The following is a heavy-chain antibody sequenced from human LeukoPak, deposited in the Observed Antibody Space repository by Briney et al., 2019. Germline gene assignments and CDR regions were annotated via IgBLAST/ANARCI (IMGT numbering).Heavy chain of an antibody. CDR3: ARFGTITKVRGVPWNYYGTDV. D-gene: IGHD3-10*01. Sequence: ASVKVSCKASGYTFTGYYMHWVRQAPGQGLEWMGWINPNSGGTNYAQKFQGRVTMTRDTSISTAYMELSRLRSDDTAVYYCARFGTITKVRGVPWNYYGTDVWGERNTVSASS. V-gene: IGHV1-2*02. J-gene: IGHJ6*04. CDR1: GYTFTGYY. CDR2: INPNSGGT.